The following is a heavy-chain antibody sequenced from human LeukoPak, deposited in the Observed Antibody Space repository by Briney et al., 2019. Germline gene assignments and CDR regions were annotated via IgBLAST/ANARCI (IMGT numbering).Heavy chain of an antibody. Sequence: PSETLSLTCTVSGGSISSSSYYWGWIRQPPGKGLEWIGSIYYSGSTYYNPSLKSRVTISVDTSKNQFSLKLSSVTAADTAVYYCAREGGITMVRGVILSWGQGTLVTVSS. J-gene: IGHJ5*02. CDR3: AREGGITMVRGVILS. CDR1: GGSISSSSYY. CDR2: IYYSGST. D-gene: IGHD3-10*01. V-gene: IGHV4-39*07.